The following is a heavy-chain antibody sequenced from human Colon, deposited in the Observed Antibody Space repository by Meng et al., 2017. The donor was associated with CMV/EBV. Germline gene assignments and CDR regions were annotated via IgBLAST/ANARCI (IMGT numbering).Heavy chain of an antibody. CDR3: ARAIAAAGHFDY. D-gene: IGHD6-13*01. V-gene: IGHV1-46*01. Sequence: CKSCSYPLTSDGMHWLRQAPGQGLEWMERIDPSGGSTTYAQAFESRVIMTRDTSTSTVHMELTSLRSEDTAVYYCARAIAAAGHFDYWGQGTLVTVSS. CDR1: SYPLTSDG. CDR2: IDPSGGST. J-gene: IGHJ4*02.